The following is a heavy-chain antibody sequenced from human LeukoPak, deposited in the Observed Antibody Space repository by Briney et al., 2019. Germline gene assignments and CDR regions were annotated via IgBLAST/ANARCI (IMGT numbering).Heavy chain of an antibody. J-gene: IGHJ6*02. V-gene: IGHV3-9*01. CDR1: GFTFDDYA. D-gene: IGHD5-18*01. Sequence: GGSLRLSCAASGFTFDDYAMHWVRQAPGKGLEWVSSISRNSGSIDYADSVKGRFTVSRDNAKNSLYLQMNSLRGEDTAVYYCAKDVTASPYYYGMDVWGQGTTVMVSS. CDR2: ISRNSGSI. CDR3: AKDVTASPYYYGMDV.